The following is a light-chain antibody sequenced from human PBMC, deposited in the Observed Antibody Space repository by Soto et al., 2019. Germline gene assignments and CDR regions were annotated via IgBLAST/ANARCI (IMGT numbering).Light chain of an antibody. CDR2: SND. CDR1: SSNIGSNY. V-gene: IGLV1-47*01. CDR3: SAWDDSLSGRV. J-gene: IGLJ2*01. Sequence: QSVLTQPPSASGTPGQRVAISCSGSSSNIGSNYVYWYQQLPGTAPKLLIYSNDQRPSGVPARFSGSKSGTSASLAISWLRSEDEADYYCSAWDDSLSGRVFGGGTKLTVL.